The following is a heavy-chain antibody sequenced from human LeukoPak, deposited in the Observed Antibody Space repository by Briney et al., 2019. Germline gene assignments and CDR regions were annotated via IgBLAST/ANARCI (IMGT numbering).Heavy chain of an antibody. CDR2: IYYSGST. CDR3: ARQDSYDMALT. J-gene: IGHJ5*02. Sequence: SEALSLTCTVSGGSISSSRYYWGWIRQPPGKGLEWIGSIYYSGSTYYNPSLKSRVTISVDTSKNQFSLKLGSVTAADTAVYYCARQDSYDMALTWGQGTLVTVSS. D-gene: IGHD3-22*01. V-gene: IGHV4-39*01. CDR1: GGSISSSRYY.